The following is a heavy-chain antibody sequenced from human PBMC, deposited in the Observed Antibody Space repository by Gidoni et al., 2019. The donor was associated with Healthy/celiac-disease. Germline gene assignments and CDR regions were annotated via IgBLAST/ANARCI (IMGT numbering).Heavy chain of an antibody. CDR3: GISARLGGGYFDY. CDR2: ISSSSSYI. V-gene: IGHV3-21*01. J-gene: IGHJ4*02. CDR1: GFTCSSYS. D-gene: IGHD3-16*01. Sequence: EVQLVESGGGLVKPGGSLRLYGAASGFTCSSYSMNWVRQAPVKGLEWVSSISSSSSYIYYADSVKGRFTISRDNAKNSLYLQMNSLRAEDTAVYYCGISARLGGGYFDYWGQGTLVTVSS.